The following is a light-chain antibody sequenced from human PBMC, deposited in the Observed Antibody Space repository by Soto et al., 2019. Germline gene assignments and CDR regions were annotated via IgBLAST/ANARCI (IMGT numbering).Light chain of an antibody. CDR2: DAS. CDR3: QHYNSYPWT. CDR1: QSISSW. Sequence: DIQMTQSPSTLSASVGDRVTITCRASQSISSWLAWYQQKPGKAPKLLIYDASILESGGPSRFSGSGSGTEFTLTISSLQPDDFATYYCQHYNSYPWTFGQGTKVDIK. V-gene: IGKV1-5*01. J-gene: IGKJ1*01.